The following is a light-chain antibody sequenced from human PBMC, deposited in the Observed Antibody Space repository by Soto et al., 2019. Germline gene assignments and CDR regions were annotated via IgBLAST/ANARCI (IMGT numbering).Light chain of an antibody. CDR2: AAS. Sequence: DIQLTQSPSSLSASVGDRVTITCRASQGISSYLAWYQQKAGKAPKLLIYAASTLQSGVPSRFSGSGSGTDFTLTISSLQPEDFATYYCQKFNSYPSTFGGGTKVDI. CDR3: QKFNSYPST. J-gene: IGKJ4*01. CDR1: QGISSY. V-gene: IGKV1-9*01.